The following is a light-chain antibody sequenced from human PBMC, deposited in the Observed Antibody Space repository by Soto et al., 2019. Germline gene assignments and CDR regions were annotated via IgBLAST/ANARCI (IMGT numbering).Light chain of an antibody. V-gene: IGKV1-5*01. J-gene: IGKJ1*01. CDR3: QQYNSYPWT. Sequence: DIPMTQSPSTLSASVGDRVTITCRASQSASRWLAWYQQKPGKAPKLLIFDASSLESGVPSTFSGSGSGTEFTLTISSLQPDDCATYYCQQYNSYPWTFGQGTKVEVK. CDR1: QSASRW. CDR2: DAS.